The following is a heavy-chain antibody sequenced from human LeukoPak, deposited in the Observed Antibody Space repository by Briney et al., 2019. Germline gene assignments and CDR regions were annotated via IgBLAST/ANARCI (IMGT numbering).Heavy chain of an antibody. Sequence: GRSLRLSCAASGFTFSSYGMSWVRQAPGKGLEWVSAISGSGGSTYYADSVKGRFTISRDNSKNTLYLQMNSLKTEDTAVYYCTTDPPYDSSGYYDPRSYYYYYMDVWGKGTTVTVSS. D-gene: IGHD3-22*01. CDR2: ISGSGGST. V-gene: IGHV3-23*01. CDR1: GFTFSSYG. J-gene: IGHJ6*03. CDR3: TTDPPYDSSGYYDPRSYYYYYMDV.